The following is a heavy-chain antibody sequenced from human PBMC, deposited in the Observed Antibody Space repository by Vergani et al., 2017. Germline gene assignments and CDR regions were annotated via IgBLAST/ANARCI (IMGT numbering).Heavy chain of an antibody. CDR3: ARDYDSSGGPLEY. J-gene: IGHJ4*02. CDR2: IIPIFGTA. Sequence: QVQLVQSGAEVKKPGSSVKVSCKASGGTFSSYAISWVRQAPGQGLEWMGGIIPIFGTANYAQKFQGRVTITADESTSTAYMELSSLIAEDTAVYYCARDYDSSGGPLEYWGQGTLVTVSS. V-gene: IGHV1-69*01. CDR1: GGTFSSYA. D-gene: IGHD3-22*01.